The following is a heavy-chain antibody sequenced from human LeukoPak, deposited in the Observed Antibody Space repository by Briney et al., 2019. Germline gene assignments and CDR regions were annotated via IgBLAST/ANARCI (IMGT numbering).Heavy chain of an antibody. V-gene: IGHV4-34*01. D-gene: IGHD1/OR15-1a*01. CDR2: INHSGST. CDR1: GGSFSGYY. J-gene: IGHJ4*02. CDR3: AGGNWNTDY. Sequence: SETLSLTCAVYGGSFSGYYWSWIRQPPGKGLEWIGEINHSGSTNYNPSLKSRVTMSVDRSKNQFSLKLSSVTAADTAVYYCAGGNWNTDYWGQGTLVTVSS.